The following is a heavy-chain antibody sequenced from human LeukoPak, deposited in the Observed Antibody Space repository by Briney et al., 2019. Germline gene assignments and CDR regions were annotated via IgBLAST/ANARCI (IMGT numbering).Heavy chain of an antibody. Sequence: GGSLTLSCAASGFTLSDFAMSWVRQSPVKGLEWVSSLSNAGDRTYYTDSVKGRFTISRDNSKNTLYLQMNSLRAEDTAVYYCAKAQLSGWLDCWGQGTLVTVSS. D-gene: IGHD6-19*01. CDR3: AKAQLSGWLDC. CDR2: LSNAGDRT. CDR1: GFTLSDFA. J-gene: IGHJ4*02. V-gene: IGHV3-23*01.